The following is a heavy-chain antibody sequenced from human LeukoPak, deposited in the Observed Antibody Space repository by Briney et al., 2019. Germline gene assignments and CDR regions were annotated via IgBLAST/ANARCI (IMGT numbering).Heavy chain of an antibody. CDR1: GGSFSGYY. Sequence: SVTLSLTCAVYGGSFSGYYWSWIRQPPGKGLEWIGEINHSGSTNYNPSLKSRVTMSIDTSKNQFSLKLSFVTAADTAVYYCARDSGTTGEVKFDPWGQGALVTVSS. CDR3: ARDSGTTGEVKFDP. V-gene: IGHV4-34*01. D-gene: IGHD3-10*01. CDR2: INHSGST. J-gene: IGHJ5*02.